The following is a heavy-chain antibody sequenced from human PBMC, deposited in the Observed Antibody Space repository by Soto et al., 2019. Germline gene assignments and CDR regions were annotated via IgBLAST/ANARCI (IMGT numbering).Heavy chain of an antibody. Sequence: QVQLQESGPGLVKPSQTLSLTCTVSGGSINSGDYYWSWIRQPPGKGLEWIGYIYYSGTTYYNPSLKSRVTMSVDTSKNQFSRRLSSVTAADTAVYYCARGCSGGSCYLSFSYWGQGTLVTVSS. CDR1: GGSINSGDYY. J-gene: IGHJ4*02. V-gene: IGHV4-30-4*01. CDR2: IYYSGTT. D-gene: IGHD2-15*01. CDR3: ARGCSGGSCYLSFSY.